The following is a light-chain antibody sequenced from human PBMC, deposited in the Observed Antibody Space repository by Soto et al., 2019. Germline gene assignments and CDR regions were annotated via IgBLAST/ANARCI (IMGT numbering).Light chain of an antibody. V-gene: IGKV3-15*01. CDR3: QQYNNWPPIT. J-gene: IGKJ5*01. CDR1: QSVSSY. CDR2: GAS. Sequence: EIVLTQSPATLSLSPGERATLSCSSSQSVSSYLAWYQQKPGQAPRLLIYGASTRATGIPARFSGSGSGTEFTLTISSLQSEDFAVYYCQQYNNWPPITFGQGTRLEIK.